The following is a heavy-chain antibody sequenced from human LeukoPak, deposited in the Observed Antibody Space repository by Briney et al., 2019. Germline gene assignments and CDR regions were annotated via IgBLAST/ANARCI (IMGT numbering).Heavy chain of an antibody. J-gene: IGHJ6*03. Sequence: PGGSLRLSCAASGFTLSTYTTNWVRQAPGKGLEWVSSISSSSNYIYYADSVKGRFTISRDDAKNSLSLQMNSLRAEDTAVYYCARSGIKMVRGVIIKSPYHMDVWGKGTTVTVSS. V-gene: IGHV3-21*01. CDR3: ARSGIKMVRGVIIKSPYHMDV. D-gene: IGHD3-10*01. CDR1: GFTLSTYT. CDR2: ISSSSNYI.